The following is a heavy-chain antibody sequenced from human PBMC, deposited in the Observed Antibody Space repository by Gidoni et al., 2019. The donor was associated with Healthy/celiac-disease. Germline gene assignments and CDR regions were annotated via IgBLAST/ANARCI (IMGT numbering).Heavy chain of an antibody. V-gene: IGHV3-21*01. CDR2: ISSSSSYI. J-gene: IGHJ6*03. CDR1: GFTFSSYS. D-gene: IGHD2-2*01. Sequence: EVQLVESGGGLVKRGGSLRLSCADSGFTFSSYSMNWVRQAPGKGLEWVSSISSSSSYIYYADSVKGRFTISRDNAKNSLYLQMNSLRAEDTAVYYCARAPYCSSTSCYYYYYMDVWGKGTTVTVSS. CDR3: ARAPYCSSTSCYYYYYMDV.